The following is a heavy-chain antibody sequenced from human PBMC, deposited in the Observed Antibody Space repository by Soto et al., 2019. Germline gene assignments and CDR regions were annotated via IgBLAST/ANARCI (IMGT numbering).Heavy chain of an antibody. CDR1: GFTVSSYA. CDR2: ISGSGGST. Sequence: EVQLLESGGGLVQPGGSLRLSCAASGFTVSSYAMSWVRQAPGKGLEWVSAISGSGGSTDYADSVKGRFTISRDNSKNTLYLRMNSRRAYDTSVYYCAKIPHSSSWYLDAFDIWGQGTMVTVSS. V-gene: IGHV3-23*01. CDR3: AKIPHSSSWYLDAFDI. D-gene: IGHD6-13*01. J-gene: IGHJ3*02.